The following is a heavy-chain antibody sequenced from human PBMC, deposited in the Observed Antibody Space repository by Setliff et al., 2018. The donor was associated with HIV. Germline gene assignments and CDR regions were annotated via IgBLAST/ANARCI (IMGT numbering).Heavy chain of an antibody. CDR3: TRQGRGDPGLATTRLDY. Sequence: PSETLSLTCSVSGDSFSTSSYFWGWVRQSPGKGLEWIGNIYYTGFTYSSPSLKSRVIMSIDMSKSQFSLNLTSMTDSDTAVYYCTRQGRGDPGLATTRLDYWGQGKLVTVSS. D-gene: IGHD1-1*01. J-gene: IGHJ4*02. CDR1: GDSFSTSSYF. V-gene: IGHV4-39*01. CDR2: IYYTGFT.